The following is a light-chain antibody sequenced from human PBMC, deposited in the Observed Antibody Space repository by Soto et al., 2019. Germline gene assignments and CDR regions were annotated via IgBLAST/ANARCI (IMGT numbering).Light chain of an antibody. CDR2: GTS. CDR1: QSVATIY. V-gene: IGKV3-20*01. Sequence: EIVLTQSPGTLSLAPGERATLSCRASQSVATIYLAWYQQKPGQAPKLLMSGTSTRATGIPDRFSGSGSGTDFTLTTNRLDPEAFAVHYCHQYGSSPSTFGQGTRV. CDR3: HQYGSSPST. J-gene: IGKJ1*01.